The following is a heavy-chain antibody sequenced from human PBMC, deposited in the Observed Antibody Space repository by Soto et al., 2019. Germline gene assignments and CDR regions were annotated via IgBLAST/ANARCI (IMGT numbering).Heavy chain of an antibody. CDR3: ARRYCITTSCHYYGMDV. CDR2: IITIFRTA. Sequence: QVQLVQSGAEVKKPGSSVKVSCKASGGTFSTYTVSWVRQAPGQGLEWMGGIITIFRTANYAQKFQGRVTVPADESTSTAYMDLSSLRPEDTAVYYCARRYCITTSCHYYGMDVWGQGTTVTVSS. D-gene: IGHD2-2*01. J-gene: IGHJ6*02. V-gene: IGHV1-69*12. CDR1: GGTFSTYT.